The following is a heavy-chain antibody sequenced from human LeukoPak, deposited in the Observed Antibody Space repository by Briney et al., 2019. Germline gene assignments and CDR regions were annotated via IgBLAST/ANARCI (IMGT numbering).Heavy chain of an antibody. V-gene: IGHV5-51*01. CDR3: ARSTWATGGDY. J-gene: IGHJ4*02. CDR1: GYSFSTYW. D-gene: IGHD1-1*01. Sequence: GESLKISCKTSGYSFSTYWIGWVRQMPGKGLEWVGIIYPDESDIRYSPSFQGQVTFSADKSISTAYLQWSSLKASDTAMYYCARSTWATGGDYWGQGTLVTVSS. CDR2: IYPDESDI.